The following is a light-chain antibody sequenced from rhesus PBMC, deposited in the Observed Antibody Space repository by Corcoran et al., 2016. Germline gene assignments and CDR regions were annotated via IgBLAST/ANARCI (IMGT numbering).Light chain of an antibody. Sequence: DIQMTQSPSSLSASVGDTVTITCRARQGISSWLAWYQQKPGKAPKLLIYKASSLENGSPSRFSGSGSGTECTLTISSLQAEDFATYYCQPYSSGPRTFGQGTKVEIK. J-gene: IGKJ1*01. CDR1: QGISSW. CDR3: QPYSSGPRT. CDR2: KAS. V-gene: IGKV1-22*01.